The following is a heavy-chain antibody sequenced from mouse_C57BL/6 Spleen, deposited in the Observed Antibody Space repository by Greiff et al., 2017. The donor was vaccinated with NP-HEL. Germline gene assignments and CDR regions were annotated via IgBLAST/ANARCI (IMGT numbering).Heavy chain of an antibody. D-gene: IGHD1-1*01. CDR3: ARRDYGSSAYYAMDY. V-gene: IGHV5-6*01. CDR1: GFTFSSYG. CDR2: ISSGGSYT. Sequence: EVQRVESGGDLVKPGGSLKLSCAASGFTFSSYGMSWVRPTPDKRLEWVATISSGGSYTYYPDSVKGRFTISRDNAKNTLYLQMSSLKSEDTAMYYCARRDYGSSAYYAMDYWGQGTSVTVSS. J-gene: IGHJ4*01.